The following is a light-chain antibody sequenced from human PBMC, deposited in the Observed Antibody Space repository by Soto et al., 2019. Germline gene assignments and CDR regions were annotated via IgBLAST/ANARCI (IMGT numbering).Light chain of an antibody. CDR2: DVS. CDR3: CSYTTSNTRQIV. Sequence: QSALTQPASVSGSPEQSITISCTGTSSDVGGYNYVSWYQQHPGKAPKFMIYDVSNRPSGVSNRFSGSKSGNTASLTISGLQAEDEADYYCCSYTTSNTRQIVFGTGTKVTVL. CDR1: SSDVGGYNY. V-gene: IGLV2-14*01. J-gene: IGLJ1*01.